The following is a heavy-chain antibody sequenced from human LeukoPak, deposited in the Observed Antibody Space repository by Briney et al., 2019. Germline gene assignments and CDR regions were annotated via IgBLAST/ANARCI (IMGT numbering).Heavy chain of an antibody. V-gene: IGHV4-30-4*01. Sequence: PSQTLSLTCTVSGGSVSSGDYYWSWIRQPPGKGLEWIGYIYYSGSTYYNPSLKSRVTISVDTPKNQFSLKLSSVTAADTAVYYCARDLAVEMATQAFDIWGQGTMVTVSS. CDR1: GGSVSSGDYY. CDR3: ARDLAVEMATQAFDI. CDR2: IYYSGST. J-gene: IGHJ3*02. D-gene: IGHD5-24*01.